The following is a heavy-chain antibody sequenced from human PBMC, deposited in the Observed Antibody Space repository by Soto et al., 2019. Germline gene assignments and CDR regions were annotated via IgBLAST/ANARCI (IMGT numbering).Heavy chain of an antibody. CDR1: GYTFTSYG. CDR2: ISAYNGNT. CDR3: ARGRYSGYDTWGVAFDI. D-gene: IGHD5-12*01. J-gene: IGHJ3*02. Sequence: ASVKVSCKASGYTFTSYGISWVRQAPGQGLEWMGWISAYNGNTNYAQKLQGRVTMTTDTSTSTAYMELRSLRSDDTAVYYCARGRYSGYDTWGVAFDIWGQGTMVTVSS. V-gene: IGHV1-18*01.